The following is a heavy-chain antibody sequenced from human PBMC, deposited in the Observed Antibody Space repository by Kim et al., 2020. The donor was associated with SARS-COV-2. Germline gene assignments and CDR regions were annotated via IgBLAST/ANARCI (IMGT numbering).Heavy chain of an antibody. V-gene: IGHV4-59*01. D-gene: IGHD3-9*01. Sequence: SETLSLTCTVSGGSISSYYWSWIRQPPGKGLEWIGYIYYSGSTNYNPSLKSRVTISVDTSKNQFSLKLSSVTAADTAVYYCARGPQITYYDILTGYYREYFQHWGQGTLVTVSS. CDR2: IYYSGST. J-gene: IGHJ1*01. CDR3: ARGPQITYYDILTGYYREYFQH. CDR1: GGSISSYY.